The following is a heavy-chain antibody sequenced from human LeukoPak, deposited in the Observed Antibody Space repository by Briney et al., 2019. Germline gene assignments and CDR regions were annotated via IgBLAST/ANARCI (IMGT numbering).Heavy chain of an antibody. V-gene: IGHV3-74*01. D-gene: IGHD3/OR15-3a*01. CDR1: GFTFSIYW. J-gene: IGHJ4*02. CDR2: MNSDGSIT. CDR3: AKENESPDL. Sequence: GGSLRLSCAAPGFTFSIYWMHWVRQTPGEGLVWVSNMNSDGSITNYADSVKGRFTISRDNAKNTLYLQMNSLGVEDTGIYYCAKENESPDLWGQGTLVTVSS.